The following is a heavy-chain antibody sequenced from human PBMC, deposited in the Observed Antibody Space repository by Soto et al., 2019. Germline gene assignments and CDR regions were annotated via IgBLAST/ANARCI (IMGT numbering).Heavy chain of an antibody. CDR1: GDRVSSNMAA. Sequence: TLPLSGAICGDRVSSNMAAWYWIRQSPSRGLEWLGRTLYRASKWYNEYAVSVKSRMTIYQGTSRNQCSRQLCSVTPEDTAVFLCYQAEAPNRHGPDSTAVLGKGTSVTV. J-gene: IGHJ6*01. V-gene: IGHV6-1*01. CDR2: TLYRASKWYN. CDR3: YQAEAPNRHGPDSTAV. D-gene: IGHD3-22*01.